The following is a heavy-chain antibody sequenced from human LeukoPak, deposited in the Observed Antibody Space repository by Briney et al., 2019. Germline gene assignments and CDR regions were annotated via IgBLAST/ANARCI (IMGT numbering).Heavy chain of an antibody. CDR2: VGYSGFST. J-gene: IGHJ4*02. D-gene: IGHD3-3*01. V-gene: IGHV3-23*01. CDR1: GFTFSSYG. Sequence: GGSLRLSCAASGFTFSSYGMSWVRQAPGKGLEWVSAVGYSGFSTYYADSVRGRFTISRDNSKNTLYLQMNSLRAEDTAVYYCARGPNVLRFLEWLTAEFDYWGQGTLVTVSS. CDR3: ARGPNVLRFLEWLTAEFDY.